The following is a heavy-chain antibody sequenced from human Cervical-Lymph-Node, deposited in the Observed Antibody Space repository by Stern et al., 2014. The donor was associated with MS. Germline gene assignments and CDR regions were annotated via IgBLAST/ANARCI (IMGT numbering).Heavy chain of an antibody. CDR2: IKSKTDGGTT. J-gene: IGHJ4*02. D-gene: IGHD1-26*01. V-gene: IGHV3-15*01. CDR3: STDWSYDFDY. Sequence: VQLVESGGGLVKPGGSLRLSCAASGFTFNNAWMSWVRQAPGKGLEWVAHIKSKTDGGTTDYAAPVKGRFTVSRDDSKNTLYLQMNSLKTEDTAVYFCSTDWSYDFDYWGQGTLVTVSS. CDR1: GFTFNNAW.